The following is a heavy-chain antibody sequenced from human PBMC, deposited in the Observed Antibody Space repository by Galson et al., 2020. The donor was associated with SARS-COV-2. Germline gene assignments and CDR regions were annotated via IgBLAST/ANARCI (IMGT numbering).Heavy chain of an antibody. Sequence: SQTLSLTCAIPGDSVSSNSAARNWIRQSPARGLEWPGRRYYRSKWSREYAVSVKSRITINPDTSKNQFSLQLNSVTPDDTARYYCAGRVARAISLYIWCQGTMFIVSS. J-gene: IGHJ3*02. V-gene: IGHV6-1*01. CDR2: RYYRSKWSR. D-gene: IGHD1-26*01. CDR3: AGRVARAISLYI. CDR1: GDSVSSNSAA.